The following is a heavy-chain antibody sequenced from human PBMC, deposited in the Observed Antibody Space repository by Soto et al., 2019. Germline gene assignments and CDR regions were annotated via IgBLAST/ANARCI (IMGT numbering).Heavy chain of an antibody. Sequence: QLQLQESGPGLVKPSETLSLTCTVSGGSISSSNSYWGWIRQPPGKGLEWIGSIYYSRSTYYNPSLKSRVSISVDTSKNQFSLKLSSVTAADTAVYYCARRGFMGATTIDYWGQGTLVTVSS. CDR3: ARRGFMGATTIDY. CDR1: GGSISSSNSY. D-gene: IGHD1-26*01. J-gene: IGHJ4*02. CDR2: IYYSRST. V-gene: IGHV4-39*01.